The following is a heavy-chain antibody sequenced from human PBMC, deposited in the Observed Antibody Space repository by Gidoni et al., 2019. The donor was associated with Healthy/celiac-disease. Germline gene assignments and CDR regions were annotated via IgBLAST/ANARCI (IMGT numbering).Heavy chain of an antibody. Sequence: QVQLVQSGAEVKKPGASVKVSCKASGYTFTSYGISWVRQAPGQGLEWMGWISAYNGNTNYAQKLQGRVTMTTDTSTSTAYMELRSLRSDDTAVYYCAREGDYYGSGMRFYYYYGMDVWGQGTTVTVSS. V-gene: IGHV1-18*01. CDR2: ISAYNGNT. CDR1: GYTFTSYG. J-gene: IGHJ6*02. CDR3: AREGDYYGSGMRFYYYYGMDV. D-gene: IGHD3-10*01.